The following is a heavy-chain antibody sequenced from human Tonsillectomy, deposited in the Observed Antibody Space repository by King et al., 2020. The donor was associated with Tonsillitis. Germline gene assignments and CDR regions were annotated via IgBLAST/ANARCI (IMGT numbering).Heavy chain of an antibody. D-gene: IGHD6-19*01. Sequence: MQLQESGPGLVKPSETLSLTCTVSGGSISSSSYYWGWIRQPPGKGLEWIGSIYYSGSTYYNPSLKSRVTISVDTSKNQFSLKLSSVTAADTAVYYCARLARGQWLQKKDGDAFDIWGQGTMVTVSS. V-gene: IGHV4-39*01. CDR2: IYYSGST. J-gene: IGHJ3*02. CDR1: GGSISSSSYY. CDR3: ARLARGQWLQKKDGDAFDI.